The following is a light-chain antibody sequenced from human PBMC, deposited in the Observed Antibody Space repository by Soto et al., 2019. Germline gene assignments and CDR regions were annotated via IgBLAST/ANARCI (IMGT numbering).Light chain of an antibody. CDR2: EVT. V-gene: IGLV2-14*01. J-gene: IGLJ1*01. CDR3: SSYTTSSTRV. Sequence: QSALTQPASVSGSPGQSITISCTGTSSDVGDYNYVSWYQHHPGKAPKLMIFEVTNRPSGVSNRFSGSKSGNTASLTISGLQAEDEADYYCSSYTTSSTRVFGTGTQLTV. CDR1: SSDVGDYNY.